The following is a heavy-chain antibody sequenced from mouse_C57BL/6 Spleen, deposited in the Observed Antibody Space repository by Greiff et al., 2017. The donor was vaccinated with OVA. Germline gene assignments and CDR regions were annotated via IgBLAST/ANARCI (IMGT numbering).Heavy chain of an antibody. Sequence: EVKLMESGPELVKPGASVKIPCKASGYTFTDYNMDWVKQSHGKSLEWIGDINPNNGGTIYNQKFKGKATLTVDKSSSTAYMELRSLTSEDTAVYYCASLGGAYWGQGTLVTVSA. CDR3: ASLGGAY. J-gene: IGHJ3*01. CDR1: GYTFTDYN. CDR2: INPNNGGT. D-gene: IGHD4-1*01. V-gene: IGHV1-18*01.